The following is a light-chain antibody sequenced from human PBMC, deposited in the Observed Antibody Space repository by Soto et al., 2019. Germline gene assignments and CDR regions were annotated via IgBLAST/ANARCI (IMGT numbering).Light chain of an antibody. Sequence: QSVLTQPPSVSGAPGQRVTISCTGSSSNIGAGYDVHWYQQLPGRAPKLLIYGNSNRPSGVPDRFSGSKSRTSASLAITGLQAEDEADYYCQSYDSSLSGSVFGGGTKLTVL. CDR1: SSNIGAGYD. V-gene: IGLV1-40*01. CDR3: QSYDSSLSGSV. J-gene: IGLJ3*02. CDR2: GNS.